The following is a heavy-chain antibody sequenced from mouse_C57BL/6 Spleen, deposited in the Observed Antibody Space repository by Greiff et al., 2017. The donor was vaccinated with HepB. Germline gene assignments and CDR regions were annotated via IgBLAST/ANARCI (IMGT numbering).Heavy chain of an antibody. CDR2: ISSGSSTI. CDR1: GFTFSDYG. V-gene: IGHV5-17*01. D-gene: IGHD2-4*01. J-gene: IGHJ1*03. Sequence: EVKLQESGGGLVKPGGSLKLSCAASGFTFSDYGMHWVRQAPEKGLEWVAYISSGSSTIYYADTVKGRFTISRDNAKNTLFLQMTSLRSEDTAMYYCAKEIYYDYDRYFDVWGTGTTVTVSS. CDR3: AKEIYYDYDRYFDV.